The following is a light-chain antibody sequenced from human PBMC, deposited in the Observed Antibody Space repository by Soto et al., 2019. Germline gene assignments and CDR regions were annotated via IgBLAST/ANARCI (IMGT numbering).Light chain of an antibody. CDR2: GAS. CDR3: QQYGRSPGT. V-gene: IGKV3-20*01. CDR1: QSVSSSY. J-gene: IGKJ1*01. Sequence: EIVLTQSPGTLSLSPGERATLSCRASQSVSSSYLAWYQQKPGQAPRLLIYGASSRATGIPDRFSGSGSGTAFTLTISRLAPEDFAVYYCQQYGRSPGTFGQGTKVEIK.